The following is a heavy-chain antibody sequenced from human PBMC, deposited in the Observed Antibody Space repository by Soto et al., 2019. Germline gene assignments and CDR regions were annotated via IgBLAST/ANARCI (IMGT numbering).Heavy chain of an antibody. CDR3: AREGGYGENAFDI. J-gene: IGHJ3*02. Sequence: XETRSLTCAVSGCSIGSSNWWSWVRQPPGKGLEWIGEIYHSGSTNYNPSLKSRVTISVDKSKNQFSLKLSSVTAADTAVYYCAREGGYGENAFDIWGQGTMVTVSS. CDR1: GCSIGSSNW. V-gene: IGHV4-4*02. CDR2: IYHSGST. D-gene: IGHD5-12*01.